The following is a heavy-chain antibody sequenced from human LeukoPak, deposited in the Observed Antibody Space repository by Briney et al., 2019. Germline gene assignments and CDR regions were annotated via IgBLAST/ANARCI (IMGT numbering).Heavy chain of an antibody. D-gene: IGHD2-15*01. CDR1: GFTFSSYG. J-gene: IGHJ5*02. CDR3: ARDTSLQTSPAGAFCSGGSCPPNWFDP. CDR2: ISYDGSNK. Sequence: GGSLRLSCAASGFTFSSYGMHWVRQAPGKGLEWVAVISYDGSNKYYADSVKGRFTISRDNAKNSLYLQMNSLRAEDTAVYYCARDTSLQTSPAGAFCSGGSCPPNWFDPWGQGTLVTVSS. V-gene: IGHV3-30*03.